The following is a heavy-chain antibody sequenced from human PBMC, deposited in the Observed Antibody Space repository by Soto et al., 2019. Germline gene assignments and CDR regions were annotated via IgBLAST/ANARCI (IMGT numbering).Heavy chain of an antibody. Sequence: ASVKVSCKSSGDTLTELSMHWVRQAPGKGLEWMGGFDPEDGETIYAQKVQGRVTMTEDTSTDTAYMELSSLRSEATAVYFCATAGPAYYYDSSGYPYWGQGTLVTVSS. D-gene: IGHD3-22*01. CDR2: FDPEDGET. CDR1: GDTLTELS. J-gene: IGHJ4*02. V-gene: IGHV1-24*01. CDR3: ATAGPAYYYDSSGYPY.